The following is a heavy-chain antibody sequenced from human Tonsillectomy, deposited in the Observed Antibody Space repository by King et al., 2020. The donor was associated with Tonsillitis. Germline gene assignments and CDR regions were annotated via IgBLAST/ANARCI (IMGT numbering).Heavy chain of an antibody. CDR3: ARRSNNGYSDFDY. CDR2: IYAGDFDT. CDR1: GYIFTSYW. V-gene: IGHV5-51*01. Sequence: QLVQSGAEVKKPGESLKISCKGSGYIFTSYWIAWVRQMPGKGLEWMGIIYAGDFDTRYSPSFQGQVTMSVDKATNTAYLQWSSLKASDTALYYCARRSNNGYSDFDYWGQGTLVTVSS. D-gene: IGHD2-21*01. J-gene: IGHJ4*02.